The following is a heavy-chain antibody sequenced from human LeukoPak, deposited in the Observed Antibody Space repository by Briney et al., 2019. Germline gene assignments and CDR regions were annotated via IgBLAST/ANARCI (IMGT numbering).Heavy chain of an antibody. CDR2: INPNSGGT. J-gene: IGHJ4*02. CDR1: GYTFTGYY. CDR3: ARGHPLNARIWFGELLYPGY. D-gene: IGHD3-10*01. V-gene: IGHV1-2*02. Sequence: GASVKVSCKASGYTFTGYYMRWVRQAPGQGLEWMGWINPNSGGTNYAQKFQGRVTMTRDTSISTAYMELSRLRSDDTAVYYCARGHPLNARIWFGELLYPGYWGQGTLVTVSS.